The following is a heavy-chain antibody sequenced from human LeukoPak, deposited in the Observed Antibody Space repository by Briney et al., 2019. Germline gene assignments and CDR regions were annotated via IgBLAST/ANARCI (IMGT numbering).Heavy chain of an antibody. D-gene: IGHD3-10*01. V-gene: IGHV1-8*03. CDR3: AREFWNYRSGNLQAFAI. J-gene: IGHJ3*02. CDR1: GYTFSSYD. CDR2: MNPNSGNT. Sequence: ASVKVSCKASGYTFSSYDINWVRQATGQGLEWMGWMNPNSGNTGYTQKFQGRVTITRNTFISTAYMELSSLTSEDTAVYYCAREFWNYRSGNLQAFAIWGQGTTVTVFS.